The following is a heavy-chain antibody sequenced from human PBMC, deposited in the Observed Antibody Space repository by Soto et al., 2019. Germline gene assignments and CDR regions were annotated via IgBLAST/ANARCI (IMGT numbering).Heavy chain of an antibody. V-gene: IGHV3-23*01. J-gene: IGHJ4*02. Sequence: GGSLRLSCAASGFTFSSYAMSWVRQAPGKGLEWVSAISGSGGSTYYADSVKGRFTISRDNAKNSLYLQMNSLRAEDTAVYYCARIYYDFWSGYREFDYWGQGTLVTVSS. CDR3: ARIYYDFWSGYREFDY. CDR2: ISGSGGST. D-gene: IGHD3-3*01. CDR1: GFTFSSYA.